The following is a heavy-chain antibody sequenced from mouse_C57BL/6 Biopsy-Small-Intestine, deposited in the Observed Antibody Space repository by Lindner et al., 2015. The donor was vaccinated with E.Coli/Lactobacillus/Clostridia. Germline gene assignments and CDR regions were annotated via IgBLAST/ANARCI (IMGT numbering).Heavy chain of an antibody. Sequence: VQLQESGGGLVKPGGSLKLSCAASGFTFSDYGMHWVRQAPEKGLEWVATISDGGSYTYYPDNVKGRFTISRDNAKNNLYLQMSHLKSEDTAMYYCARDRKGNYPFAYWGQGTLVTVSA. J-gene: IGHJ3*01. CDR1: GFTFSDYG. CDR2: ISDGGSYT. CDR3: ARDRKGNYPFAY. D-gene: IGHD2-1*01. V-gene: IGHV5-4*01.